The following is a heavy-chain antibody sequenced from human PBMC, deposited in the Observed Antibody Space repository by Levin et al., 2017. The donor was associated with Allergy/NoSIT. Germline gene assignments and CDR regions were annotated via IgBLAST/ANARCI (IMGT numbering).Heavy chain of an antibody. CDR1: GGSISSGSYY. D-gene: IGHD6-19*01. Sequence: KASETLSLTCTVSGGSISSGSYYWSWIRQPAGKGLEWIGRIYTSGSTNYNPSLKSRVTISVDTSKNQFSLKLSSVTAADTAVYYCARDDGSGWYPEYFQHWGQGTLVTVSS. V-gene: IGHV4-61*02. CDR3: ARDDGSGWYPEYFQH. CDR2: IYTSGST. J-gene: IGHJ1*01.